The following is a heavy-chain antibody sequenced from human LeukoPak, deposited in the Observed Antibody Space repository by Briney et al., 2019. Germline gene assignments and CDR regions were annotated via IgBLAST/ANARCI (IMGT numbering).Heavy chain of an antibody. J-gene: IGHJ5*02. Sequence: SETLSLTCTVSGGSISSSYWNWIRQSPGKGLEWIGYIYHSGSTNYNPSLMSRVTISIDTSKNQFSLKLRSVTAADTAVYYGARDSVYASNWFDPWGQGALVTVSS. CDR3: ARDSVYASNWFDP. V-gene: IGHV4-59*01. D-gene: IGHD2-8*01. CDR2: IYHSGST. CDR1: GGSISSSY.